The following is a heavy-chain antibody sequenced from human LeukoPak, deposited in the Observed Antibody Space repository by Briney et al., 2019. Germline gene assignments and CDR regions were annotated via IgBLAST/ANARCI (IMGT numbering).Heavy chain of an antibody. J-gene: IGHJ6*03. D-gene: IGHD3-10*02. CDR2: INHSGST. Sequence: TSETLSLTCAVYGGSFSGYYWSWIRQPPGKGLEWIGEINHSGSTNYNPSLKSRVTISVDTSKNQFSLKLSSVTAADTAVYYCVRLFQYYYYYYYMDVWGKGTTVTVSS. CDR1: GGSFSGYY. CDR3: VRLFQYYYYYYYMDV. V-gene: IGHV4-34*01.